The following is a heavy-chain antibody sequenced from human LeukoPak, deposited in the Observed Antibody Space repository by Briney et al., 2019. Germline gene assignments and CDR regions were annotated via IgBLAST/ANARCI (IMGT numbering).Heavy chain of an antibody. D-gene: IGHD2/OR15-2a*01. Sequence: RVGSLRLSCAASGFTSSSYWMSWVRQAPGEGVGWVANIKQDGSEKYYVDSVKGRFTISRDTAKNSLYLQMNSMRDEDTAVYYCASQESMDFWGQGTLVTVSS. CDR2: IKQDGSEK. CDR1: GFTSSSYW. V-gene: IGHV3-7*01. CDR3: ASQESMDF. J-gene: IGHJ4*02.